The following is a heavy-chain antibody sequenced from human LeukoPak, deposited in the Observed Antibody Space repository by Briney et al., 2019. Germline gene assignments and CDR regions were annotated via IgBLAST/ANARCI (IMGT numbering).Heavy chain of an antibody. D-gene: IGHD3-10*01. CDR1: GYTFTSYD. CDR2: MNPNSGNT. CDR3: ARSGITMVRGVNGNNWFDP. Sequence: ASVKVSCKASGYTFTSYDINWVRQATGQGLEWMGWMNPNSGNTGYAQKFQGRVTITRNTSISTAYMELSSLRSEDTAVYYCARSGITMVRGVNGNNWFDPWGQGTLVTVSS. J-gene: IGHJ5*02. V-gene: IGHV1-8*03.